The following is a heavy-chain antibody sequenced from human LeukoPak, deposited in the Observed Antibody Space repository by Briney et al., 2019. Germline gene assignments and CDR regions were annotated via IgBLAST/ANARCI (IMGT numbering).Heavy chain of an antibody. CDR3: ARAGGYYGMDV. J-gene: IGHJ6*02. V-gene: IGHV4-59*12. CDR2: IYYSGST. Sequence: SETLSLTCTVSGGSISSYYWSWIRQPPGKGLEWIGYIYYSGSTYYNPSLKSRVTISVDTSKNQFSLKLSSVTAADTAVYYCARAGGYYGMDVWGQGTTVTVSS. CDR1: GGSISSYY. D-gene: IGHD3-10*01.